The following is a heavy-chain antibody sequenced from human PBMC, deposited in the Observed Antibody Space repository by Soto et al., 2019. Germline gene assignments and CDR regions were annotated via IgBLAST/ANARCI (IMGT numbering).Heavy chain of an antibody. J-gene: IGHJ4*02. CDR2: IYYSGST. Sequence: SETLSLTCTVSGGSISSGGYYWSWIRQHPGKGLEWIGYIYYSGSTYYNPSLKSRVTISVDTSKNQFSLKLSSVTAADTAVYYCARSSSGWYYFDYWGQGTLVTV. CDR3: ARSSSGWYYFDY. CDR1: GGSISSGGYY. V-gene: IGHV4-31*03. D-gene: IGHD6-19*01.